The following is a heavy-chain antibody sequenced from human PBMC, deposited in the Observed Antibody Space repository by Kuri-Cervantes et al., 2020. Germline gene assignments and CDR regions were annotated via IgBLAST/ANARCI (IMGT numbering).Heavy chain of an antibody. D-gene: IGHD3-10*01. J-gene: IGHJ4*02. CDR3: AREYGSSCGDY. Sequence: GESLKISCAASGFTLSSYGMHWVRQAPGKGLEWVAVIWYDGSNKYYADSVKGRFTISRDNSKNTLYLQMNSLRAEDTAVYYCAREYGSSCGDYWGQGTLVTVSS. CDR2: IWYDGSNK. CDR1: GFTLSSYG. V-gene: IGHV3-33*08.